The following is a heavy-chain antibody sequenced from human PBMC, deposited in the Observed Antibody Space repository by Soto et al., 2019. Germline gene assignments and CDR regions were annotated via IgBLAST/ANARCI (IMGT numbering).Heavy chain of an antibody. V-gene: IGHV3-15*01. CDR2: IKSKTDGGTT. CDR1: GFTFSNAW. D-gene: IGHD1-20*01. Sequence: GGSLRLSCAASGFTFSNAWMSWVRQAPGKGLEWVGRIKSKTDGGTTDYAAPVKGRFTISRDDSKNTLYLQMNSLKTEDTAVYYCTRVTNWKYYYYYGMDVWGQGTTVTVSS. CDR3: TRVTNWKYYYYYGMDV. J-gene: IGHJ6*02.